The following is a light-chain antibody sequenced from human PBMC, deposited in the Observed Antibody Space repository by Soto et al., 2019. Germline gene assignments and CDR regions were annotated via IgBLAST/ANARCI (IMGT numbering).Light chain of an antibody. V-gene: IGKV2-30*01. CDR1: QSLVDSVGNTY. J-gene: IGKJ1*01. Sequence: DVVMTQSPLSLPVTLGQPASSSCRSSQSLVDSVGNTYLNWFRQRPGQSPRRLIYKVSNRDSGVPDRFSGSGSGTDFTLNINRVESEDVGVYYCIQGTFGQGTKVEIK. CDR3: IQGT. CDR2: KVS.